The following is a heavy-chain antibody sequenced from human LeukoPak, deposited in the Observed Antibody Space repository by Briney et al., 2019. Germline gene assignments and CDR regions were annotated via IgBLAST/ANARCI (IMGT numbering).Heavy chain of an antibody. CDR3: ARGSYGMDV. CDR2: VSKSDGTT. CDR1: GFTFTTYA. J-gene: IGHJ6*02. V-gene: IGHV3-23*01. Sequence: GGSLRLSCAASGFTFTTYAMSWVRQAPGKGLEWVSSVSKSDGTTYYADSVKGRLTISRDNSKNMLHLQMNGLRAEDTAVYYCARGSYGMDVWGQGTTVTVSS.